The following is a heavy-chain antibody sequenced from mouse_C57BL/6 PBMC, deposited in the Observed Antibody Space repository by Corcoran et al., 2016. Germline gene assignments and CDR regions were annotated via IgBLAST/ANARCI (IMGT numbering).Heavy chain of an antibody. Sequence: QVQLQQSGADLVKPGASVKLSCKASGYTFTEYTIHWVKQRSGQGLEWIGYFYPGSGSIKYNEKFKDKATLTADKSSSTVYMEFSRLTSEDSAVYFCARHDGGLRAFDYWGQGTTLTVSS. D-gene: IGHD3-3*01. J-gene: IGHJ2*01. CDR1: GYTFTEYT. CDR3: ARHDGGLRAFDY. CDR2: FYPGSGSI. V-gene: IGHV1-62-2*01.